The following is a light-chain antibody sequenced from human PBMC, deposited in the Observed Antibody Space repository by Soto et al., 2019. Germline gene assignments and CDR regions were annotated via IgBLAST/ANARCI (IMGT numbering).Light chain of an antibody. CDR1: SSDVGAYNS. Sequence: QSALTQPASVSGSPGQSITLSCTGTSSDVGAYNSVSWYQQHPGKAPKLIIYDVSTRPSGVSNRFSGSKSGNTASLTISGLQAEDEAVYYCSSSTTSTTRVFGTGTKLTVL. CDR3: SSSTTSTTRV. J-gene: IGLJ1*01. CDR2: DVS. V-gene: IGLV2-14*03.